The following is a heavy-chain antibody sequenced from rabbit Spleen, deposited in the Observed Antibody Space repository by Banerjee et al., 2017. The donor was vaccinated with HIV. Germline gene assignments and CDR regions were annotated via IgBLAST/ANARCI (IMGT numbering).Heavy chain of an antibody. CDR1: GFSFSNKAV. CDR2: INAVTGKA. J-gene: IGHJ4*01. Sequence: QEQLVESGGGLVKPEGSLKLSCTASGFSFSNKAVMCWVRQAPGKGLEWIACINAVTGKAVYATWAKGRFTVSKTSSTTVTLQMTSLTAADTATYFCARDPYDLQSVTKLWGQGTLVTVS. D-gene: IGHD3-3*01. V-gene: IGHV1S45*01. CDR3: ARDPYDLQSVTKL.